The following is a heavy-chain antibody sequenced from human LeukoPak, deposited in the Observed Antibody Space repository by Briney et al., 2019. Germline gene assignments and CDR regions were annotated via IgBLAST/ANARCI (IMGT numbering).Heavy chain of an antibody. CDR3: ARVATYYYYYMDV. J-gene: IGHJ6*03. Sequence: PSETLSLTCTVSGGSISNYYWSWIRQPPGKGLEWIGYIYYSGSTNYNPSLKSRVTISVDTSKNQFSLKLSSVTAADTAVYYCARVATYYYYYMDVWGKGTTVTVSS. CDR2: IYYSGST. V-gene: IGHV4-59*01. CDR1: GGSISNYY.